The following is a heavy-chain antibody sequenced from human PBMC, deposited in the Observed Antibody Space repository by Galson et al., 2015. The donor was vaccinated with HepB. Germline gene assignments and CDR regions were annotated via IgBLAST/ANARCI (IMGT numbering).Heavy chain of an antibody. CDR3: ARMGGGYMASINI. CDR1: GFNVNINF. D-gene: IGHD5-12*01. J-gene: IGHJ3*02. Sequence: LRLSCAASGFNVNINFISWVRQAPGKGLEWISVTYAGGSSDYSDSVKGRFTISRDDSINTVFLEMNSLRADDTAVYYCARMGGGYMASINIWGQGTLVTVSS. CDR2: TYAGGSS. V-gene: IGHV3-53*01.